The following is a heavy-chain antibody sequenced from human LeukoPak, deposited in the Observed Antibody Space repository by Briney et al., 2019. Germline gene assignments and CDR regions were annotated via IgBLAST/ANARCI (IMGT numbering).Heavy chain of an antibody. J-gene: IGHJ3*02. CDR1: GLTVSSSY. CDR3: ARNILFAFDI. Sequence: GGSLRLSCAASGLTVSSSYMSWVRQAPGKGLEWVSIIYNDGSTYYADSMKGRFTISRDDSKNTLYLQVNSLRAEDTAMYYCARNILFAFDIWGQGTMVTVSS. CDR2: IYNDGST. V-gene: IGHV3-53*01.